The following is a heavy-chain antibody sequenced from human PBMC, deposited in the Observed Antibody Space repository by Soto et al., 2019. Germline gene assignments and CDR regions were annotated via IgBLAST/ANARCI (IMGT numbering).Heavy chain of an antibody. Sequence: QVPLMQSGDELRQPGASVKVSCKTSGYTFTAYNINWVRQAPGQGPEWMGRISTFNGKTEHAQMLQGRVTMNTDQSTTKAQLELTSLRSDDTAVYYCALTFRSDLNGEAAFDVWGRGTLVIVSS. CDR1: GYTFTAYN. CDR2: ISTFNGKT. J-gene: IGHJ3*01. D-gene: IGHD3-3*02. CDR3: ALTFRSDLNGEAAFDV. V-gene: IGHV1-18*01.